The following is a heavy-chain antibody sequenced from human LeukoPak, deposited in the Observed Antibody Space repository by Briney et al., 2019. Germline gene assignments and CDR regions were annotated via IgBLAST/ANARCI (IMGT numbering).Heavy chain of an antibody. D-gene: IGHD1-26*01. J-gene: IGHJ4*02. CDR1: GFTFSSYA. CDR2: ISGSDGST. CDR3: AKGRWDPGYYFEN. Sequence: PGGSLRLSCAASGFTFSSYAMSWVRQAPGKGLEWVSAISGSDGSTYYGDSVKGRFTISRDNSKNTLYLQMNSLRAEDTAVYYCAKGRWDPGYYFENWGQGTLVTVSS. V-gene: IGHV3-23*01.